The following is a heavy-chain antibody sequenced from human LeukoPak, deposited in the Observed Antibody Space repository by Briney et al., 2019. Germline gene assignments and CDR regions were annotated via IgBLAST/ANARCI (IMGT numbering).Heavy chain of an antibody. D-gene: IGHD2-15*01. CDR2: ISGSGGSA. CDR1: GFTFSSYA. J-gene: IGHJ5*02. CDR3: AKANVVAAMADWFDP. Sequence: GGSLRLSCAASGFTFSSYAMSWVRQAPGKGLEWVSAISGSGGSAYYADSVKGRFTISRDNSKNALYLQMNSLRAEDTAVYYCAKANVVAAMADWFDPWGQGTLVTVSS. V-gene: IGHV3-23*01.